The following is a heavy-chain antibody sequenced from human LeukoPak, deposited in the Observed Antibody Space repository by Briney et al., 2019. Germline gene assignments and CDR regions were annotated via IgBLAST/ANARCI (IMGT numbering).Heavy chain of an antibody. CDR2: ISSSSSYI. D-gene: IGHD2-15*01. Sequence: GGSLRLSCAASGFTFSSYSMNWVRQAPGKGLEWVSPISSSSSYIYYADSVKGRFTISRDNAKNSLYLQMNSLRAEDTAVYYCASYPPGYCSGGSCPTGGWGQGTLVTVSS. J-gene: IGHJ4*02. V-gene: IGHV3-21*01. CDR1: GFTFSSYS. CDR3: ASYPPGYCSGGSCPTGG.